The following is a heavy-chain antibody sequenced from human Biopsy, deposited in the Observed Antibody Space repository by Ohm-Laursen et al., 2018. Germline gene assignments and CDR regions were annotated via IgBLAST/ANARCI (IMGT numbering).Heavy chain of an antibody. CDR3: AKTLGDNYGSRYFDY. CDR2: TFESGDTT. CDR1: GFNFVSYA. J-gene: IGHJ4*02. V-gene: IGHV3-23*01. Sequence: SLRLSCAASGFNFVSYAMSWVRQAPGKGLEWVSVTFESGDTTHYGDSVKGRFSVSRDNSKSTLYLQMNSLRAEDTAVYYCAKTLGDNYGSRYFDYWGQGTLVTVSS. D-gene: IGHD5-18*01.